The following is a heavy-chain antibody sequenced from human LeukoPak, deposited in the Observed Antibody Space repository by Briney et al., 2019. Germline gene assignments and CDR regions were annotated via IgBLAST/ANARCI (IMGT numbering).Heavy chain of an antibody. Sequence: GASVNVSCKTSGYTFINYQIHWVRQAPDQGLEWMGRINSNGGATVFAQKFQGRVTMTRDTSINTVYMELSSLEFDDTAVYYCTRTWWTEACSSSSCFTPDFDYWGQGTPVTVSS. CDR3: TRTWWTEACSSSSCFTPDFDY. D-gene: IGHD2-2*02. V-gene: IGHV1-2*06. CDR1: GYTFINYQ. CDR2: INSNGGAT. J-gene: IGHJ4*02.